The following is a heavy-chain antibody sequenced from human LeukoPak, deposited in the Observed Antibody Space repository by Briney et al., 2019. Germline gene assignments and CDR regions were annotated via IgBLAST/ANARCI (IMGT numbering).Heavy chain of an antibody. V-gene: IGHV3-66*01. CDR3: ARDHPLGGNSHDAFDI. CDR2: IYSGGST. D-gene: IGHD4-23*01. J-gene: IGHJ3*02. CDR1: GFTVSSNY. Sequence: PGGSLRLSCAASGFTVSSNYMSWVRQAPGKGLEWVSVIYSGGSTYYADSVKGRFTISRDNSKNTLYLQMNSLRAEDTAVYYCARDHPLGGNSHDAFDIWGQGTIVTVSS.